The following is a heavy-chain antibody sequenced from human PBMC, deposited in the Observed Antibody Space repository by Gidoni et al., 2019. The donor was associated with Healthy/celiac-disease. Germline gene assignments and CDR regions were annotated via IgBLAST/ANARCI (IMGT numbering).Heavy chain of an antibody. CDR3: ARAGTDLVVRGGYFDY. CDR1: GGSISSGGYH. J-gene: IGHJ4*02. Sequence: QVQLQESGPGLVKPSQTLSLTCTVSGGSISSGGYHWSWIRQHPGKGLEWIGYIYYSGSTYYNPSLKSRVTISVDTSKNQFSLKLSSVTAADTAVYYCARAGTDLVVRGGYFDYWGQGTLVTVSS. CDR2: IYYSGST. D-gene: IGHD3-10*01. V-gene: IGHV4-31*03.